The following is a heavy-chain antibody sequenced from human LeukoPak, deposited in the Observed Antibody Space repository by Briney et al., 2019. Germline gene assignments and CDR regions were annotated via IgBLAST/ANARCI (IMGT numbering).Heavy chain of an antibody. CDR1: GFTFSSYS. V-gene: IGHV3-NL1*01. D-gene: IGHD2-15*01. CDR2: IYSGGST. Sequence: GGSLRLSCAASGFTFSSYSMNWVRQAPGKGLEWVSVIYSGGSTYYADSVKGRFTISRDNSKNTLYLQMNSLRAEDTAVYYCTKDSGCSGGSCYRPNPFDYWGQGTLVTVSS. CDR3: TKDSGCSGGSCYRPNPFDY. J-gene: IGHJ4*02.